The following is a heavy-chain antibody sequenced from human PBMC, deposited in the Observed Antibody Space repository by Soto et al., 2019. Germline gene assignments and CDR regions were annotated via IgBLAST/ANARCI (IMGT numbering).Heavy chain of an antibody. J-gene: IGHJ4*02. D-gene: IGHD3-22*01. V-gene: IGHV3-30-3*01. CDR2: ISYDGSNK. Sequence: GGSLRLSCAASGFTFSSYAMHWVRQAPGKGLEWVAVISYDGSNKYYADSVKGRFTISRDNSKNTLYLQMNSLRAEDTAVYYCARGSYYYDSSGYWPGRYFDYWGQGTLVTVSS. CDR3: ARGSYYYDSSGYWPGRYFDY. CDR1: GFTFSSYA.